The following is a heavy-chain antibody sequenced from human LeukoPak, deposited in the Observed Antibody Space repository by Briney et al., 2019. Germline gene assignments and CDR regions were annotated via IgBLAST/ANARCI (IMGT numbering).Heavy chain of an antibody. CDR1: GFTFSDYE. Sequence: GGSLRLSCAASGFTFSDYEMNWVRQAPGKGLEWVSYISRSGSTIYYADSVKGRFTISRDNAKNSLYLQMNSLRAEDTAVYYCARRAYYDSSGYRTPLFDYWGQGTLVTVSS. V-gene: IGHV3-48*03. CDR3: ARRAYYDSSGYRTPLFDY. J-gene: IGHJ4*02. D-gene: IGHD3-22*01. CDR2: ISRSGSTI.